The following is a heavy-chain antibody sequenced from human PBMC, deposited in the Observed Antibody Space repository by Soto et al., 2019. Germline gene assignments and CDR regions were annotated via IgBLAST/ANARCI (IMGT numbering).Heavy chain of an antibody. Sequence: GSLRLSCAASGFTFSSYWMTWVRQAPGKGLDWVANINQDGSEKYYVDSVKGRFTIPRDNSKNTLYLQMNSLRAEDTAVYYCAREVISSEDAFDIWGQGTMVTVSS. V-gene: IGHV3-7*01. J-gene: IGHJ3*02. CDR3: AREVISSEDAFDI. CDR1: GFTFSSYW. D-gene: IGHD3-10*01. CDR2: INQDGSEK.